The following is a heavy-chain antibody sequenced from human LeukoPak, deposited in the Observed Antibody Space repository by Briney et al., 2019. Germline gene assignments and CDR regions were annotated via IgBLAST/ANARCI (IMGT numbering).Heavy chain of an antibody. V-gene: IGHV4-4*02. CDR1: GGSISSSNW. J-gene: IGHJ4*02. D-gene: IGHD3-22*01. CDR3: ARGTEYYYDSSGYYFDY. CDR2: IYHSGST. Sequence: SETLSLTCAVSGGSISSSNWWSWVRQPPGKGLEWIGEIYHSGSTYYNPSLKSRVTISVGRSKNQFSLKLSSVTAADTAVYYCARGTEYYYDSSGYYFDYWGQGTLVTVSS.